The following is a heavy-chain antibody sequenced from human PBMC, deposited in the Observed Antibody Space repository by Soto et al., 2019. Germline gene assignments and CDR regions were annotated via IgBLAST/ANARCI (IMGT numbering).Heavy chain of an antibody. D-gene: IGHD3-10*01. CDR3: AKDLTMVRGGYFDY. V-gene: IGHV3-30*18. J-gene: IGHJ4*02. CDR1: RFTFSSYG. Sequence: QVQLVESGGGVVQPGRSLRLYYAASRFTFSSYGMHWVRQAPGKGLEWVAVISYDGSNKYYADSVKGRFTISRDNSKNTLYLQMNSLRAEDTAVYYCAKDLTMVRGGYFDYWGQGTLVTVSS. CDR2: ISYDGSNK.